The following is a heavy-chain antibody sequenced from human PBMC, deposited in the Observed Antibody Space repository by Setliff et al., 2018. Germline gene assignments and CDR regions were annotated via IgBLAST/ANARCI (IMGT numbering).Heavy chain of an antibody. CDR2: VYYSGST. D-gene: IGHD3-10*01. J-gene: IGHJ3*02. V-gene: IGHV4-38-2*01. Sequence: PSETLSLTCAVSDYSISSGYYWGWIRQPPGKGLEWIGSVYYSGSTYYNPSLKSRVTMLVDRSKNRFSLKLSSVTAADTAMYYCARRYYSGSATYYLDAFSMWGQGTMVTVSS. CDR3: ARRYYSGSATYYLDAFSM. CDR1: DYSISSGYY.